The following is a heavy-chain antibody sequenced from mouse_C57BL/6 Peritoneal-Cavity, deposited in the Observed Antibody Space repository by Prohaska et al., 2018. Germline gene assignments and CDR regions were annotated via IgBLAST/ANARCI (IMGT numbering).Heavy chain of an antibody. Sequence: HGKSLEWIGDINPNNGGTSYNQKFKGKATLTVDKSSSTAYMELRSLTSEDSAVYYCARRRTTAWYFDVWGTGTTVTVSS. D-gene: IGHD1-2*01. CDR2: INPNNGGT. J-gene: IGHJ1*03. CDR3: ARRRTTAWYFDV. V-gene: IGHV1-26*01.